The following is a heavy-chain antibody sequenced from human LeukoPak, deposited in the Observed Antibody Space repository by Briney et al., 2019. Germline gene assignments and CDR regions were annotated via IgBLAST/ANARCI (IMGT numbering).Heavy chain of an antibody. CDR3: ASQNPVLRFLEWLPRDAGFDP. J-gene: IGHJ5*02. Sequence: ASVKVSCKASGGTFSSYAISWVRQAPGQGLEWMGGIIPIFGTANYAQKFQGRVTITTDESTSTAYMELSSLRSEDTAVYYCASQNPVLRFLEWLPRDAGFDPWGQGALVTVSS. V-gene: IGHV1-69*05. CDR2: IIPIFGTA. D-gene: IGHD3-3*01. CDR1: GGTFSSYA.